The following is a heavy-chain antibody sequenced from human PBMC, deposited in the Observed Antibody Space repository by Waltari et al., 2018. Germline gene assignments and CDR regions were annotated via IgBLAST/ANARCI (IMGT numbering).Heavy chain of an antibody. Sequence: EVQLLESGGGLVQPGGSLRLSCAASGFSFSSYGMTWVRRAPGGGLEWVSSTSGSVSTYYADSVKGRFTISRDNSKNTLYLHMSILRPEDTAVYYCAKDIGSGWNWHNGMDVWGQGTTVTVSS. V-gene: IGHV3-23*01. J-gene: IGHJ6*02. CDR3: AKDIGSGWNWHNGMDV. D-gene: IGHD6-25*01. CDR2: TSGSVST. CDR1: GFSFSSYG.